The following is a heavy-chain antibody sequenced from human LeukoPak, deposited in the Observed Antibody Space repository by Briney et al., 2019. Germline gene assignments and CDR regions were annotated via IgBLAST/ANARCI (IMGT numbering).Heavy chain of an antibody. J-gene: IGHJ4*02. CDR1: GFTFSSYE. Sequence: GGSLRLSCAASGFTFSSYEMNWVRQAPGKGLEWVSYISSSGSTIYYADSVKGRFTISRDNSKNTLYLQMNSLRAEDTAVYYCAPYYYDTSGRSTPGYWGQGTLVTVSS. CDR2: ISSSGSTI. V-gene: IGHV3-48*03. CDR3: APYYYDTSGRSTPGY. D-gene: IGHD3-22*01.